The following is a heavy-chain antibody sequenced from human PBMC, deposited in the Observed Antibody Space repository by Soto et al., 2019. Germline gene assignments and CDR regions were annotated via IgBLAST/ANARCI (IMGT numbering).Heavy chain of an antibody. J-gene: IGHJ4*02. CDR2: IWYDGSNK. Sequence: QVQLVESGGGVVQPGRSLRLSCAASGFTFSSYGMHWVRQAPGKGLEWVAVIWYDGSNKYYADSVKGRFTISRDNSKNTLYLQMNSLRAEDTAVYYCARDYCSGGSCYQADYWGQGTLVTVSS. D-gene: IGHD2-15*01. V-gene: IGHV3-33*01. CDR3: ARDYCSGGSCYQADY. CDR1: GFTFSSYG.